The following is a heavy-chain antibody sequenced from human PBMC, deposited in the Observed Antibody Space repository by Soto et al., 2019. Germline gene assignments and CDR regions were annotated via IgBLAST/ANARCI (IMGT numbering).Heavy chain of an antibody. CDR2: ISNTGSTK. V-gene: IGHV3-11*01. J-gene: IGHJ4*02. CDR1: GFSFSDYY. D-gene: IGHD4-17*01. CDR3: ERDYYGDYIIDY. Sequence: PGGSLRLSCVVSGFSFSDYYMSWIRQAPGKGLEWISYISNTGSTKYYADSVKGRFTISRDNAKNSLYLQMNSLRGEDTAVYYCERDYYGDYIIDYWGQGTLVTVSS.